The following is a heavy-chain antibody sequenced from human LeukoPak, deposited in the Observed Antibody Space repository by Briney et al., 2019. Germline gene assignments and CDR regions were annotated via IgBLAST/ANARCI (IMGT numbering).Heavy chain of an antibody. J-gene: IGHJ4*02. V-gene: IGHV3-23*01. CDR3: ASLKGLFDYFDY. CDR2: ISSSDDST. CDR1: GFTFGYYD. Sequence: GGSLRLSCAASGFTFGYYDMSSVRQAPGKGLEWVSIISSSDDSTYYADSVTRRFTISTDRARNTLYLQMQSRRAEDTALYYCASLKGLFDYFDYWGQGILVTVYS. D-gene: IGHD3-22*01.